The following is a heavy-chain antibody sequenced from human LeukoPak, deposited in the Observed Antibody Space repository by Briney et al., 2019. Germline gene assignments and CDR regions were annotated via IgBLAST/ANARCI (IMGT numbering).Heavy chain of an antibody. CDR3: GRGPGAYFALDV. CDR1: GFTFSNYW. D-gene: IGHD3-10*01. Sequence: GGSLRLSRAASGFTFSNYWMHWVRQAPGKGLVWVSRIKTDGSNTDYADSVRGRFTISRDNAKNTLYLQMSSLRVEDTAVYYCGRGPGAYFALDVWGKGTTVTVSS. CDR2: IKTDGSNT. V-gene: IGHV3-74*01. J-gene: IGHJ6*04.